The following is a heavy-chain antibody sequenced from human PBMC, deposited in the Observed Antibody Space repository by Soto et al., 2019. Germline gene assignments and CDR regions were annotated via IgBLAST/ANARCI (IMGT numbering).Heavy chain of an antibody. CDR3: ARGSLLWFGELLYFWFDP. D-gene: IGHD3-10*01. CDR2: IYYSGST. Sequence: PSETLSLTCTVSGGSISSYYWSWIRQPPGKGLEWIGYIYYSGSTNYNPSLKSRVTISVDTSKNQFSLKLSSVTAADTAVYYCARGSLLWFGELLYFWFDPWGQGTLVTVSS. V-gene: IGHV4-59*01. J-gene: IGHJ5*02. CDR1: GGSISSYY.